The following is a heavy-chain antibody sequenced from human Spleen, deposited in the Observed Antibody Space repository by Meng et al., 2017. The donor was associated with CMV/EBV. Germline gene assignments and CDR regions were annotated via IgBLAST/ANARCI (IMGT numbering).Heavy chain of an antibody. D-gene: IGHD3-22*01. J-gene: IGHJ4*02. CDR2: ISYDGDKK. CDR3: ARVYYDSTNYYFSFGY. V-gene: IGHV3-30*04. CDR1: GFSFNSYA. Sequence: GGSLRLSCAASGFSFNSYAMNWVRQAPGKGLEWVAVISYDGDKKFYTDSVKGRFTISRDNSKNTLILQMNSLRTEDTAVYYCARVYYDSTNYYFSFGYWGQGTLVTVSS.